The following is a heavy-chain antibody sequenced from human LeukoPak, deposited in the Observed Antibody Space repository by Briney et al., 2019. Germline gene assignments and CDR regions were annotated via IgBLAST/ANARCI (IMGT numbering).Heavy chain of an antibody. CDR1: GGTFSSYA. CDR2: IIPIFGTA. J-gene: IGHJ6*03. V-gene: IGHV1-69*05. Sequence: ASVKVSCKASGGTFSSYAISWVRQAPGQGLEWMGGIIPIFGTANYAQKFQGRVTITTDESTSTAYMELSSLRSEDTAVYHCARGSPAGDGSGSYYKPYYYMDVWGKGTTVTVSS. D-gene: IGHD3-10*01. CDR3: ARGSPAGDGSGSYYKPYYYMDV.